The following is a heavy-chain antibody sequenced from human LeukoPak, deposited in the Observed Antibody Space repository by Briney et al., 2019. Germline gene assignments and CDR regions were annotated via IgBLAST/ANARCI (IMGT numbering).Heavy chain of an antibody. CDR1: EFTFSTYL. Sequence: GGSLRLSCAASEFTFSTYLMTWVRQAPGQGLEWVAHIKQDGSKKYYADSVRGRFTISRDNGKKSLYLQMNSLRVEDTAVYYCAGERPSSSWYDFWGQGTLVTVSS. J-gene: IGHJ5*01. D-gene: IGHD6-13*01. CDR2: IKQDGSKK. V-gene: IGHV3-7*01. CDR3: AGERPSSSWYDF.